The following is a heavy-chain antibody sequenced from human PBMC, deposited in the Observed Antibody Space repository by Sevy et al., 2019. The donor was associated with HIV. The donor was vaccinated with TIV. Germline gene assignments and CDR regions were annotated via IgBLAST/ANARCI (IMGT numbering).Heavy chain of an antibody. D-gene: IGHD3-22*01. V-gene: IGHV3-7*01. Sequence: GGSLRLSCAASGFTFSNYWMSWVRQAPGKGLEWVANIKQDGSAKYYVDSVKGRFTISRDNAKNSLYLQMNSLRAEDTAVYYCARPYRTDPFYYSGSGGYYYPSYFDYWGQGTLVTVSS. CDR3: ARPYRTDPFYYSGSGGYYYPSYFDY. CDR2: IKQDGSAK. CDR1: GFTFSNYW. J-gene: IGHJ4*02.